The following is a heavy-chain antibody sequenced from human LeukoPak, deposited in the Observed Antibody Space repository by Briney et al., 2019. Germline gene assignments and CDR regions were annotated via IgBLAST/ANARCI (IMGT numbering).Heavy chain of an antibody. D-gene: IGHD5-18*01. V-gene: IGHV4-34*01. J-gene: IGHJ6*03. Sequence: PSETLSLTCAVYGGSFSGYYWSWIRQPPGKGLEWVGEINHSGSTNYNPSLKSRVTMSVDTSKNQFSLKLSSVTAADTAVYYCARRGYTYGYQGYYYYYMDVWDKGTTVTVSS. CDR1: GGSFSGYY. CDR3: ARRGYTYGYQGYYYYYMDV. CDR2: INHSGST.